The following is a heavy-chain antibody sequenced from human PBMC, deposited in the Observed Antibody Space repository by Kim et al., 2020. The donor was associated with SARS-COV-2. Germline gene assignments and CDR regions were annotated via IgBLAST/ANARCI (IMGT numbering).Heavy chain of an antibody. CDR2: IRSKAYGGTT. D-gene: IGHD3-10*01. J-gene: IGHJ3*02. Sequence: GGSLRLSCTASGFTFGDYAMSWFRQAPGKGLEWVGFIRSKAYGGTTEYAASVKGRFTISRDESKSIAYLQMNSLKTEDTAVYYCTRVTMVRGVIAKYAFDIWGQGTMVTVSS. CDR3: TRVTMVRGVIAKYAFDI. CDR1: GFTFGDYA. V-gene: IGHV3-49*03.